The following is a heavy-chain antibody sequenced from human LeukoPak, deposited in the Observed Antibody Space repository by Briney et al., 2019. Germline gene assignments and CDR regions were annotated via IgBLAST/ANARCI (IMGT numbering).Heavy chain of an antibody. CDR1: VFTFCSYG. D-gene: IGHD5/OR15-5a*01. Sequence: GRSLRLSCAASVFTFCSYGMQSVRQAPGKGLEWVAVISYDGSNKYYADSVKGRFTISRDNSKNTLYLQMNSLRAEDTAVYYCAPRVSTKTFAYWGQGTLVTVSS. CDR2: ISYDGSNK. CDR3: APRVSTKTFAY. J-gene: IGHJ4*02. V-gene: IGHV3-30*03.